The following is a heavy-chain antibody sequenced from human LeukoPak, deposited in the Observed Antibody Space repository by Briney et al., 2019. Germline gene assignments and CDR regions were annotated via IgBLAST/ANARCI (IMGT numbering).Heavy chain of an antibody. CDR2: ISYDGSNK. J-gene: IGHJ6*02. V-gene: IGHV3-30*18. CDR1: GFTFSSYG. D-gene: IGHD2-21*02. CDR3: AKDREVTGYYYYYGMDV. Sequence: PGGSLRLSCAASGFTFSSYGMHWVRQAPGKGLEWVAVISYDGSNKYYAVSVKGRFTISRDNSKNTLYLQMNSLRAEDTAVYYCAKDREVTGYYYYYGMDVWGQGTTVTVSS.